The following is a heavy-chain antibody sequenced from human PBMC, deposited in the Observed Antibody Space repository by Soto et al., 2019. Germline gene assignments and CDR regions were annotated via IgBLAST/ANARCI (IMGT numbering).Heavy chain of an antibody. D-gene: IGHD3-22*01. Sequence: QVHLVQSGAQVKKPGSSVRVSCRASGGTVSDYAINWVRQAPGQGLEWVGGIVPLFERTEYAKSLQSRVTITADKFKTILYMDLNSLRSENTAVYYCARPGIDTSGYYSTHNYGMDLWGPGTTVIVSS. CDR3: ARPGIDTSGYYSTHNYGMDL. CDR2: IVPLFERT. J-gene: IGHJ6*02. V-gene: IGHV1-69*06. CDR1: GGTVSDYA.